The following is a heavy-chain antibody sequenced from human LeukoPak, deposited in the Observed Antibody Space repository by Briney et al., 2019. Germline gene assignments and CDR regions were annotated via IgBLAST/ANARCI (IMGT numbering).Heavy chain of an antibody. D-gene: IGHD2-21*02. Sequence: GASVKVSCKASGYTFTSYGISWVRQAPGQGLEWMGWISAYNGNTNYAQKLQGRVTMTTDTSTSTAYMELRSLRSDDTAVYYCAREASHIVVVTAIRGGDAFDIWGQGTMVTVSS. J-gene: IGHJ3*02. CDR1: GYTFTSYG. CDR3: AREASHIVVVTAIRGGDAFDI. CDR2: ISAYNGNT. V-gene: IGHV1-18*01.